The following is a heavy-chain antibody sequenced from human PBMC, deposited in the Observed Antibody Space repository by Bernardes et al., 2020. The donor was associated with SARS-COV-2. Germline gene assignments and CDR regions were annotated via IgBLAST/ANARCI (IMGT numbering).Heavy chain of an antibody. CDR2: IGDDGTL. V-gene: IGHV3-23*01. J-gene: IGHJ6*02. D-gene: IGHD3-10*02. CDR3: AKYVVDRGMDV. CDR1: GFNFINYA. Sequence: GGSLRLSCGASGFNFINYAMTWVRPTPGKGLDWVSVIGDDGTLYYADSVKGRFTISRDNSKNTLYLQMHSLRVEDTAVYYCAKYVVDRGMDVWGQGTTVTVSS.